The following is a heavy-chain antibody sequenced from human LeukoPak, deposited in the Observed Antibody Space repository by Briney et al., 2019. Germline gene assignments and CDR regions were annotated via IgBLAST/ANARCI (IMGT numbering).Heavy chain of an antibody. CDR1: GYCFTSYW. CDR3: ATLPVVGATSY. D-gene: IGHD1-26*01. J-gene: IGHJ4*02. V-gene: IGHV5-10-1*01. Sequence: GESLRISCKGSGYCFTSYWINWVRQMPGKGLEWMGRIDPSDSYTNYSPSFQGHVTLSADKSISTAYLQWSSLEASDTAMYYCATLPVVGATSYWGQGTLVTVSS. CDR2: IDPSDSYT.